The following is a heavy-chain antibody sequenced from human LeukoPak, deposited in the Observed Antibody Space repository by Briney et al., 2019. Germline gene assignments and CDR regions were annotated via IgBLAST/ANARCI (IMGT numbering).Heavy chain of an antibody. D-gene: IGHD5-12*01. J-gene: IGHJ5*02. CDR1: GGTFSSYT. CDR2: IIPILGIA. CDR3: ARGARGYSGYDPKNWFDP. V-gene: IGHV1-69*02. Sequence: ASVKVSCKASGGTFSSYTISWVRQAPGQGLEWMGRIIPILGIANYAQEFQGRVTITADKSTSTAYMELSSLRSEDTAVYYCARGARGYSGYDPKNWFDPWGQGTLVTVSS.